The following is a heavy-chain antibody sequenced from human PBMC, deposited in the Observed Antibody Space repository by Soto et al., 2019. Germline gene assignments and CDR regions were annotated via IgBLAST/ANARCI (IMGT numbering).Heavy chain of an antibody. CDR1: GYPFTTNW. D-gene: IGHD4-17*01. V-gene: IGHV5-51*01. Sequence: GESLKISCKGSGYPFTTNWIAWVRQMPGKGLERMGIIYPSDSDTTYSPSFRGQVTISVDKSTSTAYLQWSSLKASDTAIYYCARGSDYHNYWGQGTLVTVSS. CDR3: ARGSDYHNY. CDR2: IYPSDSDT. J-gene: IGHJ4*02.